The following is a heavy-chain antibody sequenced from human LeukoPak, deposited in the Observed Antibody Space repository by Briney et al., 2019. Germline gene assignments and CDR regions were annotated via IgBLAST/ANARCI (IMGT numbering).Heavy chain of an antibody. CDR1: GGTFSSYA. V-gene: IGHV1-69*01. CDR2: IIPIFGTA. D-gene: IGHD3-22*01. Sequence: ASVKVSCKASGGTFSSYAISWVRQAPGQGLEWMGGIIPIFGTANYAQKFQGRVTITADESTSTAYMELSSLRSEDTAVYYCASDTDYYDSSGYGATFDIWGQGTMVTVSP. CDR3: ASDTDYYDSSGYGATFDI. J-gene: IGHJ3*02.